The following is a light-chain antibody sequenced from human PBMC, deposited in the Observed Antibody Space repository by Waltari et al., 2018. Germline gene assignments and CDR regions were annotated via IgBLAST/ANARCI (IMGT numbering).Light chain of an antibody. V-gene: IGKV1-5*03. J-gene: IGKJ2*01. Sequence: DIQMTQSPSTLSAIVGARVTISCRASQSVGTWLSWYQQKPGKAPKLLLYMASSLGSGVPSRFSGSGSGTDFTLTISSLQPDDFATYSCQQYSSFSTLGRGTKV. CDR1: QSVGTW. CDR2: MAS. CDR3: QQYSSFST.